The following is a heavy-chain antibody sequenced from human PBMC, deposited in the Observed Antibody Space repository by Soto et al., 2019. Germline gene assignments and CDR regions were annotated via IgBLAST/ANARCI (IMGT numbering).Heavy chain of an antibody. J-gene: IGHJ4*02. Sequence: QVQLQQWGAGLLKPSETLSLTCAVYGGSFSGYYWSWIRQPPGKGLEWIGEINHSGSTNYNPSLKSRVTISVDTSKNQFSLKLSSVTAVDTAVYYCARGSGGGSSPPVWGQGTLVTVSS. V-gene: IGHV4-34*01. CDR3: ARGSGGGSSPPV. CDR1: GGSFSGYY. CDR2: INHSGST. D-gene: IGHD1-26*01.